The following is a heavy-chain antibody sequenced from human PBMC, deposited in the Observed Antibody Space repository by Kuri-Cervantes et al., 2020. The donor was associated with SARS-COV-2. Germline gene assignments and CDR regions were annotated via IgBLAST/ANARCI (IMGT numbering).Heavy chain of an antibody. CDR2: INHSGST. Sequence: GSLRLSCTVSGASISDYYWSWIRQPPGKGLEWIGEINHSGSTNYNPSLKSRVTISVDTSKNQFSLKLSSVTAADTAVYYCARGRNLGDFDYWGQGTLVTVSS. CDR1: GASISDYY. CDR3: ARGRNLGDFDY. J-gene: IGHJ4*02. D-gene: IGHD1-14*01. V-gene: IGHV4-34*01.